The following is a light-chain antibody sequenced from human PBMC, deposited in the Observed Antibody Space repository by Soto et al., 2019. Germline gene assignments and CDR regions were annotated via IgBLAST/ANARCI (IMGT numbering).Light chain of an antibody. V-gene: IGKV1-27*01. CDR2: TAS. CDR3: QMHNSAPFS. CDR1: QAISNY. Sequence: DIQMTQSPSSLSASVGDRVTITCRASQAISNYVAWYQQRPGKVPKLLIYTASTLQSGVPSRFSVSGSGTDFTLTISSLQPEDVATYYCQMHNSAPFSFGPGTKVDIK. J-gene: IGKJ3*01.